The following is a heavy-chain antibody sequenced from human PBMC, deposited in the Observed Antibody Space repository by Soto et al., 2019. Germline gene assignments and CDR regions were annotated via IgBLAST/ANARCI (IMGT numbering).Heavy chain of an antibody. CDR3: AREGYSYGFYYYGMDV. J-gene: IGHJ6*02. V-gene: IGHV3-33*01. Sequence: GGSLRLSCAASGFTFSSYGMHWVRQAPGKGLEWVAVIWYDGSNKYYADSVKGRFTISRDNSKNTLYLQMNSLRAEDTAVYYCAREGYSYGFYYYGMDVWGQGTTVTVSS. CDR1: GFTFSSYG. CDR2: IWYDGSNK. D-gene: IGHD5-18*01.